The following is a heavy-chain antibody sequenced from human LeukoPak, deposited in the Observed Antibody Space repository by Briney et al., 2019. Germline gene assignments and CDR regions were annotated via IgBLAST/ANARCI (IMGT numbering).Heavy chain of an antibody. Sequence: GGSLRLSCAASGVTFSSYAMSWVRQAPGKGLEWVSAISGSGGSTYYADSVKGRFTISRDNSKNTLYLQMNSLRAEDTAVYYCAKDINYYDSSGYWDLDYWGQGTLVTVSS. D-gene: IGHD3-22*01. CDR1: GVTFSSYA. CDR3: AKDINYYDSSGYWDLDY. V-gene: IGHV3-23*01. CDR2: ISGSGGST. J-gene: IGHJ4*02.